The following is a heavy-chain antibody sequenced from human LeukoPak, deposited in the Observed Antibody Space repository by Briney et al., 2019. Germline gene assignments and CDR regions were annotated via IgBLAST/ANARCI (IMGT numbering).Heavy chain of an antibody. D-gene: IGHD6-13*01. J-gene: IGHJ4*02. V-gene: IGHV3-20*04. Sequence: GGSLRLSCAASGFTFDDHGMSWVRQAPGKGLEWVSGIKWDGGRTGYADSVKGRFTISRDNAKNSVYLQMNSLRAEDTTLYYFARGSGSSWYFYFDSWGQGTLVTVSS. CDR1: GFTFDDHG. CDR2: IKWDGGRT. CDR3: ARGSGSSWYFYFDS.